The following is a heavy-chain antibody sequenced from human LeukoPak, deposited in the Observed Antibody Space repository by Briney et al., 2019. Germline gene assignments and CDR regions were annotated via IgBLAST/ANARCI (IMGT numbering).Heavy chain of an antibody. CDR1: GFAFATYW. J-gene: IGHJ4*02. D-gene: IGHD5-24*01. CDR3: TRDIVWLQLEY. Sequence: GGSQRLSCAASGFAFATYWMVWVRQAPGKGLEWVASIDKDGNEKAYADAVRGRFTISRDNIRESLYLQMSSLRVEDTAVYYCTRDIVWLQLEYWGQGALVTV. CDR2: IDKDGNEK. V-gene: IGHV3-7*01.